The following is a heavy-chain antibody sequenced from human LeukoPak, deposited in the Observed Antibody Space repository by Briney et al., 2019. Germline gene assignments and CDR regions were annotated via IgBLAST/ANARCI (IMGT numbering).Heavy chain of an antibody. CDR1: GFSFSSYW. D-gene: IGHD6-19*01. J-gene: IGHJ4*02. V-gene: IGHV3-7*04. CDR3: ARAGWFSFDY. CDR2: IKSDGGEK. Sequence: GGSLRLSCAASGFSFSSYWMSWVRQAPGKGLEWVATIKSDGGEKYYVDPVKGRFTISRDNAKNSLYLQMNSLRAEDTAVYYCARAGWFSFDYWGQGTLVTVSS.